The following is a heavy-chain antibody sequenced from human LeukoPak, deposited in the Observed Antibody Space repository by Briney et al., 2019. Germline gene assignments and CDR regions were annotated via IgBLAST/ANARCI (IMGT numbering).Heavy chain of an antibody. CDR3: ARGGVSGGSDY. J-gene: IGHJ4*02. V-gene: IGHV3-30*04. CDR1: GFTFSSYA. CDR2: ISYDGSNK. Sequence: GGSLRLSCAASGFTFSSYAMHWVRQAPGKGLEWVAVISYDGSNKYYADSVKGRFTISRDNSKNTLYLQMNSLRAEDTAVYFCARGGVSGGSDYWGQGTLVTVSS. D-gene: IGHD3-10*01.